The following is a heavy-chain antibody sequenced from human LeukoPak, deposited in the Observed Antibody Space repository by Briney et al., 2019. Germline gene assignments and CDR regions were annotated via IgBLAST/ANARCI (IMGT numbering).Heavy chain of an antibody. CDR2: IYHSGST. CDR3: ARVAIFGVVIIV. CDR1: GYSIGSGYY. Sequence: SETLSLTCTVSGYSIGSGYYWGWIRQPPGKGLEWIGSIYHSGSTYYNPSLKSRVTISVDTSKNQFSLKLSSATAADTAVYYCARVAIFGVVIIVWGQGTLVTVSS. J-gene: IGHJ4*02. V-gene: IGHV4-38-2*02. D-gene: IGHD3-3*01.